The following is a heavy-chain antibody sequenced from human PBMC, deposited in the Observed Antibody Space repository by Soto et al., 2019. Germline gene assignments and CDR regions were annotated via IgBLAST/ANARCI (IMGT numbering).Heavy chain of an antibody. CDR3: AVLGDFQSSHHEMDV. CDR1: GDFLSSYS. Sequence: PSETLSLTYTVSGDFLSSYSWSWFRRPAGKGLEWIGRIYASGSTNYNPSLKRRVTISVDTSKKQFSLNLSSVTAADSAVYYCAVLGDFQSSHHEMDVWGQGTTVTVSS. D-gene: IGHD3-10*01. V-gene: IGHV4-4*07. CDR2: IYASGST. J-gene: IGHJ6*02.